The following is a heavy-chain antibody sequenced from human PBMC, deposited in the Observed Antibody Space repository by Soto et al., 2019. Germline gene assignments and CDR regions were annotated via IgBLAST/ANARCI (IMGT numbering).Heavy chain of an antibody. D-gene: IGHD3-10*01. CDR1: GINFDDYA. J-gene: IGHJ6*03. V-gene: IGHV3-9*01. Sequence: PGGSLRLSCAASGINFDDYAMHWVRQAPGKGLEWVAGISWNSGSIGYADSVKGRFTISRDNTKNSLYLQMNSLRAEDTALYYCAKDIACCYGSGTYGDYYYYMDVWGKGTTVTVSS. CDR2: ISWNSGSI. CDR3: AKDIACCYGSGTYGDYYYYMDV.